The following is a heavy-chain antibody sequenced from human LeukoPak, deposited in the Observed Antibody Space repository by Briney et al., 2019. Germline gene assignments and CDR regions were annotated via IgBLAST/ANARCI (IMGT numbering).Heavy chain of an antibody. D-gene: IGHD1-26*01. CDR2: IKQDGSEK. J-gene: IGHJ4*02. Sequence: PGGSLRLSCAASGFTFSSYWMSWVRQAPGKGLEWVANIKQDGSEKYYVDSVKGRFTISRDNAKNSLYLQMNSLRAEDTAVYYCAISWPWWELPHGLDYWGQGTLVTVSS. CDR1: GFTFSSYW. V-gene: IGHV3-7*01. CDR3: AISWPWWELPHGLDY.